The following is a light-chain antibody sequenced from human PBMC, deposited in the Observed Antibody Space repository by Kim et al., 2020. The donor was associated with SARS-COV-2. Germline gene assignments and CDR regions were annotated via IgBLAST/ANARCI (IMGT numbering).Light chain of an antibody. Sequence: GHTVTISCTRSSGIIASNSVQWYRLPPGSSPTTLIYEDRRRPSGVPDRFSGSIDTSSTSASLTISRLRTDAEADYSSPSYDTTMWVFGGGTQLTVL. CDR1: SGIIASNS. V-gene: IGLV6-57*01. J-gene: IGLJ3*02. CDR3: PSYDTTMWV. CDR2: EDR.